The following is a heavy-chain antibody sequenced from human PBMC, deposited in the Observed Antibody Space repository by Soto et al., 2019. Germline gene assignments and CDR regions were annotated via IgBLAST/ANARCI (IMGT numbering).Heavy chain of an antibody. CDR2: ISSDSTYI. J-gene: IGHJ6*02. CDR3: TKHYYGSGPHSMDV. D-gene: IGHD3-10*01. V-gene: IGHV3-21*01. Sequence: EVQLVESGGGLVKPGGSLRLSCAASGFIISSFSMNWVRQAPGQGLEWVSSISSDSTYIYYADSLQGRFTISRDNAKNSLYLQMNSLRAEDTAVYYCTKHYYGSGPHSMDVWGQGTTVTVSS. CDR1: GFIISSFS.